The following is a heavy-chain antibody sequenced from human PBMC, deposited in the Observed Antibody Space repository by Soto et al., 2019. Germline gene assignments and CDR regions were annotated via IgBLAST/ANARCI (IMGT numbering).Heavy chain of an antibody. J-gene: IGHJ6*04. Sequence: EVQLVESGGGLVQPGGSLRLSCAASGFTLSGRSMHWVRQAPGKGLVWVSGIDNAGTDSTYADSVKGRFTRSRDNAKNMPYLQMNSLRVKNTAVYYCARGWFGPDVWGKGTTVTVSS. D-gene: IGHD3-10*01. CDR3: ARGWFGPDV. CDR1: GFTLSGRS. CDR2: IDNAGTDS. V-gene: IGHV3-74*01.